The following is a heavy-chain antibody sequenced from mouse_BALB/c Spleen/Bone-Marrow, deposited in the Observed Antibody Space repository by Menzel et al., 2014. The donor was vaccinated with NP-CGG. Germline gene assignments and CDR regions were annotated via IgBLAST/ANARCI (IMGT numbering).Heavy chain of an antibody. D-gene: IGHD1-1*01. J-gene: IGHJ3*01. Sequence: QVQLQQSGPELVKTGASVRISCKASGYTFTSYYIHWVKQRPGQGLEWIGWIYPGNVNTKYNEKFKGKATLTADKSSSTAYMQLSSLTSEDSAVYFCARDYGSSVFAYWGQGTLVSVSA. CDR2: IYPGNVNT. V-gene: IGHV1S56*01. CDR3: ARDYGSSVFAY. CDR1: GYTFTSYY.